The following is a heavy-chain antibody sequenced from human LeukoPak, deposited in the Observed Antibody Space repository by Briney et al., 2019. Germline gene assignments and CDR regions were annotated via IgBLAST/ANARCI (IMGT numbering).Heavy chain of an antibody. CDR2: ISSSSSYI. V-gene: IGHV3-21*01. J-gene: IGHJ6*03. CDR1: GFTFSSYS. CDR3: ARSKVHGTTFGVVINHYYYMDV. Sequence: GGSLRLSCAASGFTFSSYSMNWVRQAPGKGLEWVSSISSSSSYIYYADSVKGRFTISRDNAKNSLYLQMNSLRAEDTAVYYCARSKVHGTTFGVVINHYYYMDVWGKGTTVTVSS. D-gene: IGHD3-3*01.